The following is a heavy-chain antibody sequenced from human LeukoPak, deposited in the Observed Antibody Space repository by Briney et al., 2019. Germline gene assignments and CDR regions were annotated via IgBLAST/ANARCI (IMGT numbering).Heavy chain of an antibody. CDR3: ARDQGIAAAGTFDY. CDR2: IYYSGST. V-gene: IGHV4-59*01. D-gene: IGHD6-13*01. Sequence: SETLSLTRTVSGGSISSYYWSWLRQPPGKGLEWIGYIYYSGSTNYNPSLKSRVTISVDTSKNQFSLKLSSVTAADTAVYYCARDQGIAAAGTFDYWGQGTRVTVSS. J-gene: IGHJ4*02. CDR1: GGSISSYY.